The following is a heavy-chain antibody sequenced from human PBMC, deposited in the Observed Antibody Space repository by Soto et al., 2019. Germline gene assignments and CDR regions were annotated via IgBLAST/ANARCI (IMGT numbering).Heavy chain of an antibody. Sequence: GASVKVSCKASGGTFSSYTISWVRQAPGQGLEWMGRIIPILGIANYAQKFQGRVTITADKSTSTAYMELSSLRSEDTAVYYCARDIVVDQYFQHWGQGTLVTVSS. CDR3: ARDIVVDQYFQH. V-gene: IGHV1-69*04. CDR2: IIPILGIA. D-gene: IGHD3-22*01. J-gene: IGHJ1*01. CDR1: GGTFSSYT.